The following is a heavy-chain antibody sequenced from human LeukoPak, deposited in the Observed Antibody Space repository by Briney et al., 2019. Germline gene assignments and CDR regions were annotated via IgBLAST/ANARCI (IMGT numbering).Heavy chain of an antibody. V-gene: IGHV1-3*01. CDR3: ARSGSGSYYYYMDV. Sequence: ASVKVSCKASGYTFTSYAMHWVRQAPGQRLEWMGWINAGNGNTKYSQKFQGRVTITRDTSASTAYMELRSLRSDDTAVYYCARSGSGSYYYYMDVWGKGTTVTVSS. D-gene: IGHD3-10*01. J-gene: IGHJ6*03. CDR2: INAGNGNT. CDR1: GYTFTSYA.